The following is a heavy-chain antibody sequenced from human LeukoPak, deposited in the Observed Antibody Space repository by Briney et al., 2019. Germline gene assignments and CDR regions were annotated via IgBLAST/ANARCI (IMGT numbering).Heavy chain of an antibody. V-gene: IGHV4-34*01. D-gene: IGHD5-18*01. J-gene: IGHJ6*03. CDR2: IHPSGST. CDR1: GGSFSDYY. CDR3: ARVGYSYVINDWSRTGLGAYPTKYYYHMDV. Sequence: PSETLSLTCTVYGGSFSDYYWGWIRQPPGKGLEWIGEIHPSGSTNYIPSLKSRVTISLDASKNQSSRKLSSVAAADTAVYFCARVGYSYVINDWSRTGLGAYPTKYYYHMDVWDKGTTVTVSS.